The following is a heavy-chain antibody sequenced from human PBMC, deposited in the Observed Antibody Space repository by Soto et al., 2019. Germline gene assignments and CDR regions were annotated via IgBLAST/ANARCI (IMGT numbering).Heavy chain of an antibody. J-gene: IGHJ5*02. CDR1: GFTFSDAW. CDR3: TTVATVTTRRNP. Sequence: EVQLVESGGGLVKPGGSLRLSCAASGFTFSDAWMNWVRQAPGKGLEWVGRIRSKADGGTTDYAAPVKGRFTISRDDSENTLYLQMNSLKTEDTAVYYCTTVATVTTRRNPWGQGTLVTVSS. V-gene: IGHV3-15*01. D-gene: IGHD4-17*01. CDR2: IRSKADGGTT.